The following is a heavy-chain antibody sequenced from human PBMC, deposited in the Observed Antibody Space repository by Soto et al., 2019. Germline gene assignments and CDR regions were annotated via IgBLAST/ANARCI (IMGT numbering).Heavy chain of an antibody. CDR1: GFTFSSYA. CDR3: ARNEPGYYNPFDY. J-gene: IGHJ4*02. Sequence: GGSLRLSCAASGFTFSSYAMHWVRQAPGKGLEWVAVISYDGSNKYYADSVKGRFTISRDNSKNTLYLQMNSLRAEDTAVYYCARNEPGYYNPFDYWGQGTLVTVSS. CDR2: ISYDGSNK. V-gene: IGHV3-30-3*01. D-gene: IGHD3-9*01.